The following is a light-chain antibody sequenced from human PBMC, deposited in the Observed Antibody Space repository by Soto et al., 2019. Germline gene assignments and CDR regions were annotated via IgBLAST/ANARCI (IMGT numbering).Light chain of an antibody. CDR3: HSYAYDRRV. CDR2: EVA. Sequence: QSVLTQPPSASGSPGQSVTISCTGTSSDVGGYNYDSWYQHHPGKAPKLMIYEVAKRPSGVPDRFSGSKSGNTASLTVSGLQAEDEAAYYCHSYAYDRRVFGGGTKLTVL. CDR1: SSDVGGYNY. J-gene: IGLJ3*02. V-gene: IGLV2-8*01.